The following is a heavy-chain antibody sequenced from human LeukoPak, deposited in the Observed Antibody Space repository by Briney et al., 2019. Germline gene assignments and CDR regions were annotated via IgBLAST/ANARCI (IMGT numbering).Heavy chain of an antibody. J-gene: IGHJ4*02. CDR3: ASLPYYDILAGLYDDF. CDR2: ISFDGSSK. Sequence: PGTSLRLSCAASGFTFSTFAMHWVRQAPGKGLEWVAVISFDGSSKDYADSVKGRFTISRDNSKNTLFLQMNSLRAEDTAIYFCASLPYYDILAGLYDDFWGQGTLVTVSS. V-gene: IGHV3-30*04. CDR1: GFTFSTFA. D-gene: IGHD3-9*01.